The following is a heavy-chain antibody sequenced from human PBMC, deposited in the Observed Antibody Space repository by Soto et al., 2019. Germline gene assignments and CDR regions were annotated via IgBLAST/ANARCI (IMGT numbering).Heavy chain of an antibody. CDR1: GGSISSSSYY. J-gene: IGHJ4*02. Sequence: SETLSLTCTVSGGSISSSSYYWGWIRQPPGKGLEWIGSIYYSGSTYYNPSLKSRVTISVDTSKNQFSLKLSSVTAADTAVYYCARQPRRGSYYRNWGQGTLVTVSS. V-gene: IGHV4-39*01. CDR3: ARQPRRGSYYRN. D-gene: IGHD1-26*01. CDR2: IYYSGST.